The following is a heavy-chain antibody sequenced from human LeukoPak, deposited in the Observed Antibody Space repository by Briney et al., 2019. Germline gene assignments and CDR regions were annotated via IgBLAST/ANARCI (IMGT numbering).Heavy chain of an antibody. CDR3: ARGSS. CDR2: MSASGYVT. J-gene: IGHJ4*02. CDR1: GFSFSTNP. D-gene: IGHD6-13*01. V-gene: IGHV3-23*01. Sequence: GGSMRLSCAASGFSFSTNPMTWVRQAPGKGLEWVSGMSASGYVTYYADSVEGRFTISRDNSKNTLSLQMNSLRTEDTAVYFCARGSSWGQGTLVTVSS.